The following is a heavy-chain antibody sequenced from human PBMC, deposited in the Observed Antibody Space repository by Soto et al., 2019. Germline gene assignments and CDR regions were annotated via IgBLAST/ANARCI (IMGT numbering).Heavy chain of an antibody. CDR2: IYYSGST. J-gene: IGHJ4*02. Sequence: SETLSLTCTVSGGPISSYYWSWIRQPPGKGLEWIGYIYYSGSTNYNPSLKSRVTISVDTSKNQFSLKLSSVTAADTAVYYCARLSETGGLDYWGQGTLVTVSS. D-gene: IGHD7-27*01. V-gene: IGHV4-59*01. CDR1: GGPISSYY. CDR3: ARLSETGGLDY.